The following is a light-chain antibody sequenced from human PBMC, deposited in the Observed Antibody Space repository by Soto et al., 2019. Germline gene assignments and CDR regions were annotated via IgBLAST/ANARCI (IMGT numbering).Light chain of an antibody. CDR3: QQFGNSPPYT. Sequence: EIVLTQSPGTLSLSLGDRATLSCRASQSVSSSSLVWYQQKPGQPPRLVVYGASTRATGIPDRFSGSGSGADFTLTISRLEPEDFAVYYCQQFGNSPPYTFGQGTKLEIK. CDR2: GAS. CDR1: QSVSSSS. V-gene: IGKV3-20*01. J-gene: IGKJ2*01.